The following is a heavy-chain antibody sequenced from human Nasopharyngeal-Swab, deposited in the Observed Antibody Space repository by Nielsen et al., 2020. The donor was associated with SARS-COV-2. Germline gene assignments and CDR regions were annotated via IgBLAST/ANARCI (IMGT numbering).Heavy chain of an antibody. CDR3: ARDRHQNQLLGY. Sequence: SVKVSCKASGGTFSSYAISWVRQAPGQGLEWMGGIIPIFGTANYAQKFQGRVTITADESTSTAYMELSSLRSEDTAVYYCARDRHQNQLLGYWGQGTLVTVSS. CDR1: GGTFSSYA. J-gene: IGHJ4*02. CDR2: IIPIFGTA. V-gene: IGHV1-69*13. D-gene: IGHD2-2*01.